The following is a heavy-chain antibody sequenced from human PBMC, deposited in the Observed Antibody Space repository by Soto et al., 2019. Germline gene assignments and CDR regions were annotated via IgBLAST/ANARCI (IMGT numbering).Heavy chain of an antibody. CDR2: IIPIFGTA. CDR3: ASGSAGYYDSSGP. Sequence: EASVKVSCKASGGTFSSYAISWVRQAPGQGLEWMGGIIPIFGTANYAQKFQGRVTITADESTSTAYMELSSLRSEDTAVYYCASGSAGYYDSSGPWGQGTLVTVSS. J-gene: IGHJ4*02. V-gene: IGHV1-69*13. CDR1: GGTFSSYA. D-gene: IGHD3-22*01.